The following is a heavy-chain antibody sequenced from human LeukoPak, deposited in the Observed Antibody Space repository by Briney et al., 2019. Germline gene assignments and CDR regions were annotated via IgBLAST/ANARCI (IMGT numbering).Heavy chain of an antibody. V-gene: IGHV5-51*01. J-gene: IGHJ4*02. CDR1: GYRFTSYW. D-gene: IGHD4-23*01. CDR3: ARLSTVVTQFDY. Sequence: HGESLKISWKGSGYRFTSYWIGWVRQMPGKGLEWMGIIYPGDSDTRYSPSFQGQVTISADKSISTAYLQWSSLKASDTAMYYCARLSTVVTQFDYWGRGTLVTVSS. CDR2: IYPGDSDT.